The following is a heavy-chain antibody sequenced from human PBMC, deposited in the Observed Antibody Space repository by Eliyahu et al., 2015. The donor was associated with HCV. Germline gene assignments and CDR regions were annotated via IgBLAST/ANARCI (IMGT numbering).Heavy chain of an antibody. CDR3: VRDSSGSF. J-gene: IGHJ4*02. CDR2: INTDGTDI. D-gene: IGHD3-22*01. V-gene: IGHV3-74*01. Sequence: EVQLVESGGGLVQPGGSLRLSCAASGFTVSKYWMQWVRQAPGKGLVWVSRINTDGTDITYADSVXGRFTVSRDDAKNTLYLQMNSLRVEDTAVYYCVRDSSGSFWGQGTLVTVSS. CDR1: GFTVSKYW.